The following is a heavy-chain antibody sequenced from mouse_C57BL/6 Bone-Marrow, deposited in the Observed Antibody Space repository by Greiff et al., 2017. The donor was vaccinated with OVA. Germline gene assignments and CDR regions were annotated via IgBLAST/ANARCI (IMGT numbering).Heavy chain of an antibody. CDR1: GYTFTDYN. Sequence: VQLQQSGPELVKPGASVKIPCKASGYTFTDYNMDWVKQSHGKSLEWIGDINPKNGGTNFKQKFKGKATLTVDKSSSTAYMERRSLTSEDTAVYYCAIDGYYEGFAYWGQGTLVTVSA. V-gene: IGHV1-18*01. J-gene: IGHJ3*01. D-gene: IGHD2-3*01. CDR3: AIDGYYEGFAY. CDR2: INPKNGGT.